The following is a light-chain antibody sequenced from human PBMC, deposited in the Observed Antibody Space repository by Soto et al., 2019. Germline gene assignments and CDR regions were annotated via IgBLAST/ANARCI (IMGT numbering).Light chain of an antibody. J-gene: IGLJ2*01. CDR1: SSNIGSSF. V-gene: IGLV1-47*01. CDR2: RNN. Sequence: QSVLTQPPSASGTPGQRVTISCSGSSSNIGSSFVYWYLQLPGTAPKLLIYRNNQRPSGVPDRFSGSKSGTSASLAISGLRSKDEADYYCAAWDDNVSGPVFGGGTKLTVL. CDR3: AAWDDNVSGPV.